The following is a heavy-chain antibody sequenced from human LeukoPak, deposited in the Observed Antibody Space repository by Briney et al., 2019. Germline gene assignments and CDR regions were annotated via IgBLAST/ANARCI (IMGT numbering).Heavy chain of an antibody. CDR1: GFTFSSYA. J-gene: IGHJ4*02. D-gene: IGHD3-10*01. CDR2: ISGSGGST. V-gene: IGHV3-23*01. CDR3: AKAPRYSSSSGYYYGSGSLDY. Sequence: GGSLRLSCAASGFTFSSYAMSWVRQAPGMGLEWVSAISGSGGSTYYADSVKGRFTISRDNSKNTLYLQMNSLRAEDTAVYYCAKAPRYSSSSGYYYGSGSLDYWGQGTLVTVSS.